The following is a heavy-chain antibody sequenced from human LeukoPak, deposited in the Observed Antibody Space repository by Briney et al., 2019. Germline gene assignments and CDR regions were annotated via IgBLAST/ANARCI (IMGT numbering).Heavy chain of an antibody. D-gene: IGHD6-13*01. V-gene: IGHV3-23*01. CDR3: ATSFGPVIAAAGTGAD. Sequence: GGSLRLTCAASGFTFRSYAMNWVRQAPGKGLEWVSVISGSGSSTYYADSVKGRFTISRDNSKNTLYLQMNSLRAEDTAVYYCATSFGPVIAAAGTGADWGQGTLVTVSS. J-gene: IGHJ4*02. CDR1: GFTFRSYA. CDR2: ISGSGSST.